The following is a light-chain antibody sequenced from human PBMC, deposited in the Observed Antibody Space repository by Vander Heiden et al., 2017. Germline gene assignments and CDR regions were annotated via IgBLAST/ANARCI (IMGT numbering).Light chain of an antibody. V-gene: IGLV1-44*01. CDR2: GNS. CDR1: SSNIGSNT. Sequence: QSVLTPPPSASGTTGQRVTIACSGSSSNIGSNTVNWYQQLPGTAPKLLIYGNSQRPSGVPDRFSGSKSGTSASLAISGLQSEDEADYYCAAWDDTLKGVFGGGTKLTVL. CDR3: AAWDDTLKGV. J-gene: IGLJ3*02.